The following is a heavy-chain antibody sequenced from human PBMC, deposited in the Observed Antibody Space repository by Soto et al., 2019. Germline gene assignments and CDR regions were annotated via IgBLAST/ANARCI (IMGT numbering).Heavy chain of an antibody. V-gene: IGHV4-31*03. CDR2: IYYSGNT. Sequence: SETLSLTCTVSGGSIRSGGYYWSWVRHNPRRGLEWIGNIYYSGNTYYNPSLKSRLTISVDTSKNQLSLNLSSVTAADTAVYYCARDRLMATAGTARHYFGLDVWGQGTTVTVSS. D-gene: IGHD5-18*01. CDR3: ARDRLMATAGTARHYFGLDV. CDR1: GGSIRSGGYY. J-gene: IGHJ6*02.